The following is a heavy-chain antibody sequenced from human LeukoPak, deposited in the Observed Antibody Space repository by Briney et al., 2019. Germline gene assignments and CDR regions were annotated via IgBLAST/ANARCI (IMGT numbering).Heavy chain of an antibody. CDR2: MNPNSGNT. V-gene: IGHV1-8*01. CDR3: ARGLRREQQLLRAFDY. D-gene: IGHD6-13*01. Sequence: ASARVSCKASGYTFTNYDINWVRQASGQGLEWMGWMNPNSGNTGSAQKFQGRVTMTSNTSISTAYMELSSLRSEDTAVYYCARGLRREQQLLRAFDYWGQGTPVTVSS. J-gene: IGHJ4*02. CDR1: GYTFTNYD.